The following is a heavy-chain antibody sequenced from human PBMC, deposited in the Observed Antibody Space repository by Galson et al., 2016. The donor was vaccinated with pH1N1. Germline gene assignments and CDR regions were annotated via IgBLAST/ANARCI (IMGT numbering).Heavy chain of an antibody. CDR3: AKDVLVRVPAAYFDY. CDR1: DGSISSRNW. D-gene: IGHD2-2*01. Sequence: AVSDGSISSRNWWSWVRQPPGQGLEWIGEIYHIGGTNYNPSLKSRVTISLDKSKNHFSLNLASVTAADTAVYYCAKDVLVRVPAAYFDYWGQGTLVTVSS. J-gene: IGHJ4*02. V-gene: IGHV4-4*02. CDR2: IYHIGGT.